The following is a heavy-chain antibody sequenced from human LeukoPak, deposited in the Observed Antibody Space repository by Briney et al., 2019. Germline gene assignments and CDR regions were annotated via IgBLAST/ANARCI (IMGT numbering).Heavy chain of an antibody. J-gene: IGHJ4*02. V-gene: IGHV3-23*01. CDR3: AKDPRNDFWSGYYNYFDY. CDR1: GFTFSRFA. D-gene: IGHD3-3*01. Sequence: GESLRLSCAASGFTFSRFAMNWVRQAPGKGLEWVSGISGSGGSTYYADSVKGRFTISRDNSKNTLYLQMNSLRAEDTAVYYCAKDPRNDFWSGYYNYFDYWGQGTLVTVSS. CDR2: ISGSGGST.